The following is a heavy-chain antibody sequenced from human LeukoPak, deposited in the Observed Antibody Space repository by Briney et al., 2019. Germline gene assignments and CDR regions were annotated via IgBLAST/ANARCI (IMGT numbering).Heavy chain of an antibody. J-gene: IGHJ3*02. V-gene: IGHV3-53*01. CDR3: ARLAATEAFDI. D-gene: IGHD4-17*01. CDR2: NYSGGST. CDR1: GFTVSSNY. Sequence: GGSLRLSCAASGFTVSSNYMSWVRQAPGKGLEWVSVNYSGGSTYYADSVKGRFTISRDNSKNTLYLQMNSLRAEDTAVYYCARLAATEAFDIWGQGTMVTVSS.